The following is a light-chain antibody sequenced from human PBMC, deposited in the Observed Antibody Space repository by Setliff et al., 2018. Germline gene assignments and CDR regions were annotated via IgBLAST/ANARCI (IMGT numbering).Light chain of an antibody. CDR1: SSDIGNYNL. V-gene: IGLV2-23*02. J-gene: IGLJ2*01. CDR3: CSYAGSSTVV. CDR2: EVN. Sequence: QSALAQPASVSGSPGQSITVSCTGTSSDIGNYNLVSWYQQHPGKAPKLIIYEVNKRPSGVSNRFSGSKSGNTASLTISGLQAEDEADYYCCSYAGSSTVVFGGGTKVTVL.